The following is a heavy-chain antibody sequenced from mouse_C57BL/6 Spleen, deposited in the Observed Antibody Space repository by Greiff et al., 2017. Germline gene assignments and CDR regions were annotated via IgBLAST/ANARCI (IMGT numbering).Heavy chain of an antibody. V-gene: IGHV14-1*01. CDR1: GFTITDYY. J-gene: IGHJ4*01. D-gene: IGHD1-1*01. CDR2: IDPEDGDT. CDR3: TTRYGSSANYYAMDD. Sequence: EVQLQQSGAELVRPGASVKLSCTASGFTITDYYMHWVKQRPEQGLEWIGMIDPEDGDTEYAPKFQGKATMTADTSSNTAYLQLSSLTSEDSAVYYCTTRYGSSANYYAMDDWGQGTSVTVSS.